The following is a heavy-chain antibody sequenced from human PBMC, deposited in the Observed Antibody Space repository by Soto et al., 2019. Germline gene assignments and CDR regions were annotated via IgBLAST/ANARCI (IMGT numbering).Heavy chain of an antibody. Sequence: PGGSLRLSCAASGFTFSSYGMHWVRQAPGKGLEWVAVISYDGSNKYYADSVKGRFTISRDNSKNTLYLQMNSLRAGDTAVYYCAKDNPPLDFWSGYSYYYYGMDVWGQGTTVTVSS. D-gene: IGHD3-3*01. CDR3: AKDNPPLDFWSGYSYYYYGMDV. V-gene: IGHV3-30*18. J-gene: IGHJ6*02. CDR2: ISYDGSNK. CDR1: GFTFSSYG.